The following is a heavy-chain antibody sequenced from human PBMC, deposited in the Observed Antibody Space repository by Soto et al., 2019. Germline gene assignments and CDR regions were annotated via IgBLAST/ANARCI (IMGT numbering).Heavy chain of an antibody. V-gene: IGHV1-18*01. D-gene: IGHD2-2*01. CDR1: GYTFSSYG. CDR2: ITAYNDNT. CDR3: ARDSGPYLLSYYGLDV. J-gene: IGHJ6*02. Sequence: EASVKVSCKASGYTFSSYGISWVRQAPGQGLEWMGWITAYNDNTNYAQKFQGRVTMTTDTSTSTAYMELRSLRSDDTAVYYCARDSGPYLLSYYGLDVWGQGTTVTVSS.